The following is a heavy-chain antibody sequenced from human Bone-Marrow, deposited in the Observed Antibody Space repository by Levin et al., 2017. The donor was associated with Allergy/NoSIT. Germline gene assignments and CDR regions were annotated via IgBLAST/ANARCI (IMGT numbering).Heavy chain of an antibody. J-gene: IGHJ4*02. D-gene: IGHD2-21*01. Sequence: GGSLRLSCKASGFNFISFGCTWVRQAPGQGLEWMGWVGTRNGDKRYAQKFQDRVTMTTDTSTGTAYLQLRSLRLDDTAVYFCARLWRGGDFWGQGTLVTVSS. CDR2: VGTRNGDK. CDR3: ARLWRGGDF. V-gene: IGHV1-18*01. CDR1: GFNFISFG.